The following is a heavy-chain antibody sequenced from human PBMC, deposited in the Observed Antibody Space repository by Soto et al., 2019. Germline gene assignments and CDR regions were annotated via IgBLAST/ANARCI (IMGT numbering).Heavy chain of an antibody. V-gene: IGHV1-24*01. CDR3: ARDLRQYYYYYGMDV. CDR1: GYTLTELS. Sequence: ASVKVSCKVSGYTLTELSMHWVRQAPGKGLEWMGGFDPEDGDTIYAQKLQGRVTMTTDTSTSTAYMELRSLRSDDTAVYYCARDLRQYYYYYGMDVWGQGTTVTVSS. J-gene: IGHJ6*02. CDR2: FDPEDGDT.